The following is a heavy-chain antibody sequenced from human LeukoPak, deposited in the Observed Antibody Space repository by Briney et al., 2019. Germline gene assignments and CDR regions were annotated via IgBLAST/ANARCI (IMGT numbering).Heavy chain of an antibody. CDR1: GFTFSSYA. D-gene: IGHD3-3*01. CDR2: ISYDGSNK. CDR3: AKDLRIFGVVIPHNFDY. J-gene: IGHJ4*02. V-gene: IGHV3-30-3*01. Sequence: GGSLRLSSAASGFTFSSYAMHWVRQAPGKGLEWVAVISYDGSNKYYADSVKGRFTISRDNSKNTLYLQMNSLRAEDTAVYYCAKDLRIFGVVIPHNFDYWGQGTLVTVSS.